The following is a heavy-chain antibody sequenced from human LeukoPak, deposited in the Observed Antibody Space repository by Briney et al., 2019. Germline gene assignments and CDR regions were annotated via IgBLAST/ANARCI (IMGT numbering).Heavy chain of an antibody. CDR1: GFTFSRYA. CDR2: ISGSGGST. J-gene: IGHJ3*02. CDR3: AKDYLDIVVVPAALDAFDI. Sequence: GGSLRLSCAASGFTFSRYAMSWVRQAPGKGLEWVSVISGSGGSTYYADSVKGRFTISRDNSKNTLYLQMNSLRAEDTAVYYCAKDYLDIVVVPAALDAFDIWGQGTVVTVSS. D-gene: IGHD2-2*03. V-gene: IGHV3-23*01.